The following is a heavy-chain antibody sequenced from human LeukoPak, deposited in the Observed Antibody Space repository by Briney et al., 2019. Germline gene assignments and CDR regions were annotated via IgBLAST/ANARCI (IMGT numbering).Heavy chain of an antibody. D-gene: IGHD4-17*01. CDR3: ARDSDYGDSGY. CDR1: GYTFTSYA. J-gene: IGHJ4*02. Sequence: SVKVSCKASGYTFTSYAISWVRQAPGQGLEWMGRIIPILGIANYAQKFQGRVTITADKSTSTAYMELSSLRSEDTAVYYCARDSDYGDSGYWGQGTLVTVSS. CDR2: IIPILGIA. V-gene: IGHV1-69*04.